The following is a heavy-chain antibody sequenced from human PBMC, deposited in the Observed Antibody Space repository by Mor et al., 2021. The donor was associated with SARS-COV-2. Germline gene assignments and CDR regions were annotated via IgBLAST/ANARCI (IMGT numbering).Heavy chain of an antibody. V-gene: IGHV3-64D*06. D-gene: IGHD1-26*01. CDR3: VINRRGGELLTLFDY. J-gene: IGHJ4*02. Sequence: FTISRDNSKNTLYLQMSSLRAEDTAVYYCVINRRGGELLTLFDYWGQGTLVTVS.